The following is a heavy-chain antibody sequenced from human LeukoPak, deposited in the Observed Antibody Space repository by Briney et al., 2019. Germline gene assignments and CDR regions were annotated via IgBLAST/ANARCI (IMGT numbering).Heavy chain of an antibody. J-gene: IGHJ4*02. Sequence: SQTLSLTCAVSGGSISSGGYSWSWIRQPPGKGLEWIGYIYHSGSTYYNPSLKSRVTISVDRSKNQFSLKLSSVTAADTAVYYCARDGRGSGYRWGFDYWGQGTLVTVSS. D-gene: IGHD3-3*01. CDR3: ARDGRGSGYRWGFDY. CDR1: GGSISSGGYS. CDR2: IYHSGST. V-gene: IGHV4-30-2*01.